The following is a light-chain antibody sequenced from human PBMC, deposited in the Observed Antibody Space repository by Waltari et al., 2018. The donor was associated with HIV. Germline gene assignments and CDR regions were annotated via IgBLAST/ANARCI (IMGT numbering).Light chain of an antibody. Sequence: EIVLTQSPGTLSLSPGERATLYCRASQSVSSSYLAWYQQKPGQAPRLLIYGASSRATGIPDRFSGSGSGTDFTLIISRLEPEDFAVYYCQQYGSSPLTFGGGTKVEIK. CDR2: GAS. CDR1: QSVSSSY. V-gene: IGKV3-20*01. J-gene: IGKJ4*01. CDR3: QQYGSSPLT.